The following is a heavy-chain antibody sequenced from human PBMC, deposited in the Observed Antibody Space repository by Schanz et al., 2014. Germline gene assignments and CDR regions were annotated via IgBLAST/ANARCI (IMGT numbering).Heavy chain of an antibody. CDR2: INPSSGTT. D-gene: IGHD2-2*01. V-gene: IGHV1-46*03. J-gene: IGHJ4*02. CDR3: ARGGFFDSTSFDS. CDR1: GYSFTDYA. Sequence: QVQLVQSGAEVKKPGASVKVSCKASGYSFTDYAIHWVRQAPGQGLEWMGKINPSSGTTRIAQNFQGRLTVTRDTSTSTVNMELSSLRSEDTAVYYCARGGFFDSTSFDSWGQGTLXTVSS.